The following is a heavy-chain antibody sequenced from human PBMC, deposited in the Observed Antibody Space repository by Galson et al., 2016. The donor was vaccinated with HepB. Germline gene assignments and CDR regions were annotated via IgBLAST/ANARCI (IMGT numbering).Heavy chain of an antibody. D-gene: IGHD4-17*01. CDR1: GYTFTSYY. J-gene: IGHJ6*02. V-gene: IGHV1-46*01. CDR2: INPSGGST. Sequence: SVKVSCKASGYTFTSYYMHWVRQAPGQGLEWMGIINPSGGSTSDAQKFQGRVTMTRDTSTSTVYMEVSSLRSEDTAVYYCAREGHDYGDYVGLGDYYYGMDVWGQGTTVTVSS. CDR3: AREGHDYGDYVGLGDYYYGMDV.